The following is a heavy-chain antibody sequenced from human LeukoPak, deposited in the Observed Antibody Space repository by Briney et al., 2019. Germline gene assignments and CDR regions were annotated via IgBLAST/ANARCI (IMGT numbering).Heavy chain of an antibody. CDR3: ARGRGYYDSSGYKGHYFDY. CDR2: IYYSGST. Sequence: SETLSLTCTVSGGSISSSSYYWGWIRQPPGKGLEWIGSIYYSGSTYYNPSLKSRVTISVDASKNQFSLKLSSVTAADTAVYYCARGRGYYDSSGYKGHYFDYWGQGTLVTVSS. J-gene: IGHJ4*02. CDR1: GGSISSSSYY. D-gene: IGHD3-22*01. V-gene: IGHV4-39*01.